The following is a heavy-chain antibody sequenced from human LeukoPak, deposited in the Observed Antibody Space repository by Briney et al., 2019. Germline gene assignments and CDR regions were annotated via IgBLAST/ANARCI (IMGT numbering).Heavy chain of an antibody. Sequence: SETLSLTCTVSGGSISSSSYYWGWIRQPPGKGLEWIGSIYYSGSTYYNPSLKSRVTISVDTSKNQFSLKLSSVTAADTAVYYCARTVWGILEWLGSIDHWGQGTLVTVSS. CDR1: GGSISSSSYY. V-gene: IGHV4-39*01. J-gene: IGHJ4*02. D-gene: IGHD3-3*01. CDR2: IYYSGST. CDR3: ARTVWGILEWLGSIDH.